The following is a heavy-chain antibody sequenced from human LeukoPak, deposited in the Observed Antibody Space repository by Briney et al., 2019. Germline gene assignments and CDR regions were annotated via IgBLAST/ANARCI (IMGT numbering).Heavy chain of an antibody. CDR1: GYSINNYW. D-gene: IGHD2-15*01. J-gene: IGHJ5*02. Sequence: KGGESLKISCKGSGYSINNYWIGWVRQMPGKGLEWMGIIYPADSDIRYSPSFQGQVTISADKSISTAYLQWSSLKASDTAMYYCARQEYCSGGSCYTWFDPRGQGTLVTVSS. CDR2: IYPADSDI. CDR3: ARQEYCSGGSCYTWFDP. V-gene: IGHV5-51*01.